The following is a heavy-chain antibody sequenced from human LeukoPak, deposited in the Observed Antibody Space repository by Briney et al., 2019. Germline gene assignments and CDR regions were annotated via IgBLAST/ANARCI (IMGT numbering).Heavy chain of an antibody. J-gene: IGHJ4*02. CDR2: IYYSGST. CDR3: ARGQRRLQDY. CDR1: GGSVSSGSYY. V-gene: IGHV4-61*01. Sequence: SETLSLTCTVSGGSVSSGSYYWSWIRQPPGKGPEWIGYIYYSGSTNYNPSLKSRVTISLDTSKSQISLKLSSVTAADTAVYYCARGQRRLQDYWGQGTLVTVSS.